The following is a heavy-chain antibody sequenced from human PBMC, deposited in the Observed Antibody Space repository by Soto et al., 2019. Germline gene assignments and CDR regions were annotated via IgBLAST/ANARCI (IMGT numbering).Heavy chain of an antibody. V-gene: IGHV3-74*01. CDR2: INGDGSAT. CDR1: GFAFSHYW. CDR3: VRSDWFDP. Sequence: GGSLRLSCTASGFAFSHYWMHWVRQAPGKGLMWVSRINGDGSATTYADSVKGRFTISGDNAKNTLYLQMNSLRAEDTAVYYCVRSDWFDPWGQGTLVTSPQ. J-gene: IGHJ5*02.